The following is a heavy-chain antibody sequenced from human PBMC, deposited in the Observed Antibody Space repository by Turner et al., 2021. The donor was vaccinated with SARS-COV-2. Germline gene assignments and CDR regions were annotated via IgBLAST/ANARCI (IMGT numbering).Heavy chain of an antibody. V-gene: IGHV3-33*01. Sequence: QVQLVESGGGVVQPGGSLRLSSAASGFTFSSYGMHWVRQAPGKGLEWVAVIWYDGSNKDYADSVKGRVTISRDNSKNTLYLQMNSLRAEDTAVYYGARDGGYSGYAYFDYWGQGTLVTVSS. CDR3: ARDGGYSGYAYFDY. J-gene: IGHJ4*02. CDR2: IWYDGSNK. D-gene: IGHD5-12*01. CDR1: GFTFSSYG.